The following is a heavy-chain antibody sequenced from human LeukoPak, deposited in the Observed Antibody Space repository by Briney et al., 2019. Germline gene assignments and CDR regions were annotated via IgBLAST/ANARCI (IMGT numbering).Heavy chain of an antibody. J-gene: IGHJ4*02. D-gene: IGHD3-10*01. CDR1: GFTFSDYY. CDR2: ISSSGSTI. CDR3: ARPKLLWFGELLEYYFDY. V-gene: IGHV3-11*01. Sequence: GGSLRLSCAASGFTFSDYYMSWLRQAPGKGLEWVSYISSSGSTIYYADSVKGRFTISRDNAKNSLYLQMNSLRAEDTAVYYCARPKLLWFGELLEYYFDYWGQGTLVTVSS.